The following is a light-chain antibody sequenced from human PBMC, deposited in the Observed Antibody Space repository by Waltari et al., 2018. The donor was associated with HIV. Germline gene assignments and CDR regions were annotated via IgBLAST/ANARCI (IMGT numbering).Light chain of an antibody. CDR2: EDD. CDR3: ACWDGSLPGRV. V-gene: IGLV1-44*01. CDR1: SSNVQINS. J-gene: IGLJ1*01. Sequence: QSVLTQPLSVSGAPGQRVAISCSGSSSNVQINSVYWYQQFPGTAPTHVQHEDDQRPSGIPDRFSGSKYGTSPSLVISVLHSDDEADYYCACWDGSLPGRVFGTGTTVTVL.